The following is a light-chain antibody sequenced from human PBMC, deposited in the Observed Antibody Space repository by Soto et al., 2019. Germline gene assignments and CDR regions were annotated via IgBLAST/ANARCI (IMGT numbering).Light chain of an antibody. CDR1: QSVRSS. Sequence: EIVLTQSPATLSLSPGDRATLSCRASQSVRSSLAWFQQKPGQAPRLLIYDASKRATGIPARFSGSASGADFTLTISSLEPGDFGVYYCQQYYSWRTFGQGTKVDIK. J-gene: IGKJ1*01. CDR3: QQYYSWRT. CDR2: DAS. V-gene: IGKV3-11*01.